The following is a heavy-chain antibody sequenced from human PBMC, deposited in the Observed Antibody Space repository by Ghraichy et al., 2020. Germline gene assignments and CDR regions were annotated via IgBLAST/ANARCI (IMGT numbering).Heavy chain of an antibody. Sequence: ASVKVSCKASGYTFTRHDVNWVRQAPGQGLEWMGCMNPNSGNTAYAQKFLGRLTLTRNTSVTTAYLDLSSLTSEDTAVYYCARGGDYYSMDFWGQGTLLTVSS. V-gene: IGHV1-8*01. CDR3: ARGGDYYSMDF. CDR1: GYTFTRHD. J-gene: IGHJ4*02. CDR2: MNPNSGNT. D-gene: IGHD2-21*02.